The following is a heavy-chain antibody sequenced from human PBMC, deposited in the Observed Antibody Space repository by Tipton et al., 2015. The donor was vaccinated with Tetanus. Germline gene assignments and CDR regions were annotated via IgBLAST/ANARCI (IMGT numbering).Heavy chain of an antibody. V-gene: IGHV4-59*01. CDR2: IYYSGST. CDR1: GGSISSYY. J-gene: IGHJ3*02. CDR3: ARGIIGVVITASAPDAFDI. D-gene: IGHD3-22*01. Sequence: TLSLTCTVSGGSISSYYWSWIRQPPGKGLEWIGYIYYSGSTNYNPSLKSRVTISVDTSKNQFSLKLSSVTAADTAVYYCARGIIGVVITASAPDAFDIWGQGTMVTVSS.